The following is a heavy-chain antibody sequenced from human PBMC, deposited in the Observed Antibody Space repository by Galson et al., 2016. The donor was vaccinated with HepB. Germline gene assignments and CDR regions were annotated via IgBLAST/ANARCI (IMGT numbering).Heavy chain of an antibody. CDR3: ARHRLYCAGRRCYQAAYYFDR. J-gene: IGHJ4*02. CDR1: NVSINDYY. D-gene: IGHD2-21*01. Sequence: SETLSLTCTVSNVSINDYYWTWIRQTPGKTLEYIGYVTYMGTAYYNPSLKSRVTMSVDASRNQFSLRLTSMTAADTALYYCARHRLYCAGRRCYQAAYYFDRWGQGTQVTVSS. CDR2: VTYMGTA. V-gene: IGHV4-59*08.